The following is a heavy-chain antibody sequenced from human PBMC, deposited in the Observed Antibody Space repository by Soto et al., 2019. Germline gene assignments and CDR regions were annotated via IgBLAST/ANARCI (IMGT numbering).Heavy chain of an antibody. V-gene: IGHV1-69*01. CDR2: IIPVFGTV. CDR1: GGTFINYA. CDR3: AREGGGALAGTAD. J-gene: IGHJ4*01. Sequence: QVPLVQSGAEVKKPGSSVKVSCKASGGTFINYAISWVRQAPGQGLEWMGAIIPVFGTVNSAQKFQCRVTITADSTSTDYMELSSLRSQDTAVYYCAREGGGALAGTADWGHGTLVTVSS. D-gene: IGHD6-19*01.